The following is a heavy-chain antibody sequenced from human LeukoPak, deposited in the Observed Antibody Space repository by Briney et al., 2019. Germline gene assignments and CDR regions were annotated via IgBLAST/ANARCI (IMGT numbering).Heavy chain of an antibody. CDR3: AELGITMIGGV. J-gene: IGHJ6*04. D-gene: IGHD3-10*02. CDR1: GFTFSSYE. V-gene: IGHV3-48*03. Sequence: PGGSLTLSCAASGFTFSSYEMNWVRQAPGKGLEWVSYISSSGSTIYYADSVKGRFTISRDNAKNPLYLQMNSLRAEDTAVYYCAELGITMIGGVWGKGTTVTISS. CDR2: ISSSGSTI.